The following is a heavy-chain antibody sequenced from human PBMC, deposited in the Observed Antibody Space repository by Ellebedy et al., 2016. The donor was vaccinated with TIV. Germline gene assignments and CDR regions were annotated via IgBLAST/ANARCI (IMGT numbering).Heavy chain of an antibody. CDR1: GYSFTNYW. CDR3: ARLVSVGTHRFDD. Sequence: GESLKISCKGFGYSFTNYWIVWVRQMPGKGLEWMGVISPADSHLRSSPSFQGQVTISADKSISTAYLQWSSLKASDSAMYYCARLVSVGTHRFDDWGQGTLVTVSS. J-gene: IGHJ4*02. D-gene: IGHD1-7*01. V-gene: IGHV5-51*01. CDR2: ISPADSHL.